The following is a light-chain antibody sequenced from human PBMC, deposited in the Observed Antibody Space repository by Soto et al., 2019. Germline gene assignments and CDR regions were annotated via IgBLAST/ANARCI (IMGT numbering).Light chain of an antibody. V-gene: IGKV1-5*03. Sequence: DIQMTQFPSTLSASVGDRVTITCRASQSIRSWLAWYQQKPGKAPNLLIYKASSLPSGVPSRFSGSGYGTEFTLTIISLQHDDIATYYCQQYDSYSTFGGGTKVQIK. J-gene: IGKJ4*01. CDR2: KAS. CDR3: QQYDSYST. CDR1: QSIRSW.